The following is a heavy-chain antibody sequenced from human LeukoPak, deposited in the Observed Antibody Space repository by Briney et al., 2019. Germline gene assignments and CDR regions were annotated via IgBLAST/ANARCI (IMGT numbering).Heavy chain of an antibody. Sequence: SETLSLTCTVSGGSISSYYWSWIRQPPGKGLEWIGYIYYSGSTNYSPSLKSRLTIPVDTSKNQFSLKLSSVTAADTAVYYCTRGGGGSFPHYWGQGTLVTVSS. V-gene: IGHV4-59*01. CDR3: TRGGGGSFPHY. J-gene: IGHJ4*02. D-gene: IGHD2-21*01. CDR1: GGSISSYY. CDR2: IYYSGST.